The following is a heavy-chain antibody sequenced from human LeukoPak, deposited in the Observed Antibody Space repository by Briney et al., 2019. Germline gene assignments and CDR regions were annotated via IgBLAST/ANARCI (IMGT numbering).Heavy chain of an antibody. CDR1: GFTFRSYS. CDR3: ARELRVGATFGY. J-gene: IGHJ4*02. D-gene: IGHD1-26*01. Sequence: TGGSLRLSCAASGFTFRSYSMNWVRQAPGKGLEWVSSISTGRSYIYYADSVKGRFTISRDNAKNSLYLQMNSLRAEDTAVYYCARELRVGATFGYWGQGTLVTVSS. CDR2: ISTGRSYI. V-gene: IGHV3-21*01.